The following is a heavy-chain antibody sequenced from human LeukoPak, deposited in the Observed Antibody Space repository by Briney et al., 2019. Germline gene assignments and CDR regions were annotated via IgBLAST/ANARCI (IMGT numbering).Heavy chain of an antibody. CDR1: GYSITSAYY. CDR3: ARVARCTSCFDVDY. CDR2: FFLKGST. V-gene: IGHV4-38-2*02. Sequence: SETLSLTCTVSGYSITSAYYWGWIRQPPGKGLEWIGSFFLKGSTYYNPSLKSRVTISVDTSKNQFSLTLSSATAADTAVYYCARVARCTSCFDVDYWGQGTLVTVSS. D-gene: IGHD2-2*01. J-gene: IGHJ4*02.